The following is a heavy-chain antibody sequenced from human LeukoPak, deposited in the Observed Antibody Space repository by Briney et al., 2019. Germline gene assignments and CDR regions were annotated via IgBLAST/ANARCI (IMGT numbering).Heavy chain of an antibody. V-gene: IGHV1-69*13. Sequence: GASVKFSCKASGGTFSSYAISWVRQAPGQGLEWMGGIIPIFGTANYAQKFQGRVTITADESTSTAYMELSSLRSEDTAVYYCARVKGPSALRHINYYYYYMDVWGKGTTVTVSS. CDR1: GGTFSSYA. D-gene: IGHD3-22*01. CDR2: IIPIFGTA. CDR3: ARVKGPSALRHINYYYYYMDV. J-gene: IGHJ6*03.